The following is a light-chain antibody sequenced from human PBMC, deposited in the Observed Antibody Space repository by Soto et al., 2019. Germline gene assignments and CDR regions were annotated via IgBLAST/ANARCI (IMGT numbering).Light chain of an antibody. V-gene: IGKV3-11*01. Sequence: EVVLTQSPATLPLSPGEITTLSCRASPSITDDLAWYQHKPGQAPRLLLYDVSNRATGIPARFSGRGSGTDCTLTISRLEPEDLAVYYCHQRAHWPLTLGGGPKVEIK. CDR2: DVS. CDR1: PSITDD. J-gene: IGKJ4*01. CDR3: HQRAHWPLT.